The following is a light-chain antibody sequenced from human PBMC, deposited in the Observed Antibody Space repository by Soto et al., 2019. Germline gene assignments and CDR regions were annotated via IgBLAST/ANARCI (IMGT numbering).Light chain of an antibody. CDR1: QSVTSTY. CDR2: GGA. Sequence: DIVLTQSPVTLSLSPGERATLSCTASQSVTSTYLAWYQQKPGQSPRLIIYGGATRASDLPDRFSGGGSGTDFTFITSRVEPDDFAVYYCHCHQFDSSRVYSFGQGTKLEI. J-gene: IGKJ2*03. CDR3: HCHQFDSSRVYS. V-gene: IGKV3-20*01.